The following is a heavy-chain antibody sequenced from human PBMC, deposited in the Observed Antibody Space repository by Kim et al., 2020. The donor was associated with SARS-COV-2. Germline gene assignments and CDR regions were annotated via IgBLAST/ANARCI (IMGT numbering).Heavy chain of an antibody. J-gene: IGHJ5*02. Sequence: ASVKVSCKASGYTFTSYGISWVRQAPGQGLEWMGWISAYNGNTNYAQKLQGRVTMTTDPSTSTAYMELRSLRSDDTAGYYCARDGVYDYVWGSYRQRRYDRRRQGTLVTVSS. D-gene: IGHD3-16*02. CDR1: GYTFTSYG. V-gene: IGHV1-18*01. CDR2: ISAYNGNT. CDR3: ARDGVYDYVWGSYRQRRYDR.